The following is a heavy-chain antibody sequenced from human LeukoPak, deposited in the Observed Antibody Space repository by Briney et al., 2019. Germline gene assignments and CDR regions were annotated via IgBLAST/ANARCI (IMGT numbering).Heavy chain of an antibody. CDR3: CGHSAMWLFGH. V-gene: IGHV3-15*01. Sequence: PGGSLRLSCVASGFIFRNAWMSWVRQVPGKGLEWVGRIKAKTEGEAREYAAPVEGRFTISRDDSKDTLYLQMDSLKSEDTAIYYCCGHSAMWLFGHWGQGTLVTVSS. CDR1: GFIFRNAW. D-gene: IGHD5-12*01. CDR2: IKAKTEGEAR. J-gene: IGHJ4*02.